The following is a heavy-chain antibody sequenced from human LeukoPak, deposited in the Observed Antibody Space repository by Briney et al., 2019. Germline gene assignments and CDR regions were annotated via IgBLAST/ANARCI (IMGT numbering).Heavy chain of an antibody. Sequence: PGGSLRLSCAASGFTFSSYAMHWVRQAPGKGLEWVAVISYDGSNKYYADSVKGRFTNSRDNSKNTLYLQMNSLRAEDTAVYYCARDHGKIEMATNYRGYWGQGALVTVSS. D-gene: IGHD5-24*01. CDR3: ARDHGKIEMATNYRGY. CDR1: GFTFSSYA. J-gene: IGHJ4*02. V-gene: IGHV3-30-3*01. CDR2: ISYDGSNK.